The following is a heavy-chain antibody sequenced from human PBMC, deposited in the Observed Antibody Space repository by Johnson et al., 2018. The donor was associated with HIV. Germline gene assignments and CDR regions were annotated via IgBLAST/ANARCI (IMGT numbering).Heavy chain of an antibody. CDR3: ARALRDAFDI. CDR1: GFTFSSYA. Sequence: VQLVESGGGVVQPGRSLRLSCAASGFTFSSYAMSWVRQAPGKGLEWVSVIYSGGNTYYADSVKGRFTISRDNSKNTLYLQMNSLRAEDTSLYYCARALRDAFDIWGQGTMVTVSS. D-gene: IGHD4-17*01. V-gene: IGHV3-66*02. J-gene: IGHJ3*02. CDR2: IYSGGNT.